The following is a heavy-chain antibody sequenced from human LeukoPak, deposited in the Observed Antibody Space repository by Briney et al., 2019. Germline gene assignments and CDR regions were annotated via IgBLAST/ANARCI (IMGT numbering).Heavy chain of an antibody. Sequence: SETLSLTCTVSGYSISSGYYWGWIRQPPGKGLEWIGSIYHSGSTYYNPSLKSRVTISVDTSKNQFSLKLSSVTAADTAVYYCARDLAGQWHEEVDYWGQGTLVTVSS. CDR2: IYHSGST. D-gene: IGHD6-19*01. CDR3: ARDLAGQWHEEVDY. J-gene: IGHJ4*02. V-gene: IGHV4-38-2*02. CDR1: GYSISSGYY.